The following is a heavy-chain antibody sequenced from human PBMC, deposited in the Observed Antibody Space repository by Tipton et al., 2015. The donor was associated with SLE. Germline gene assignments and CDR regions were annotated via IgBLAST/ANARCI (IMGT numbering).Heavy chain of an antibody. CDR1: GGSISSHY. D-gene: IGHD6-13*01. Sequence: LRLSCTVSGGSISSHYWSWIRQPPGKGPEWIGYIYYSGSTNYNPSLKSRVTISVDTSKNQFSLKLSSVTAADTAVYYCARDSAAADWYFDLWGRGTLVTVSS. CDR3: ARDSAAADWYFDL. V-gene: IGHV4-59*11. J-gene: IGHJ2*01. CDR2: IYYSGST.